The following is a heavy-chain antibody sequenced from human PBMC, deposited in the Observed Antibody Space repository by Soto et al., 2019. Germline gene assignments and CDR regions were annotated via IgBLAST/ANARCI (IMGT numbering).Heavy chain of an antibody. V-gene: IGHV1-69*12. D-gene: IGHD3-16*01. CDR2: IIPIFGTA. CDR3: ARASRGDYVWGRRWFDP. Sequence: QVQLVQSGAEVKKPGSSVKVSCKASGGTFSSYAISWVRQAPGQGLEWMGGIIPIFGTANYAQNFQGRVTITADESTSTAYMEMSSLRSEDTAVYYCARASRGDYVWGRRWFDPWGQGTLVTVSS. CDR1: GGTFSSYA. J-gene: IGHJ5*02.